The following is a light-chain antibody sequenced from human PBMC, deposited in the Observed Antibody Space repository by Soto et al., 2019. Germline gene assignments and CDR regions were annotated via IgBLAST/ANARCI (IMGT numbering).Light chain of an antibody. CDR1: QSFRGL. CDR3: QQYNNWPLT. J-gene: IGKJ4*01. V-gene: IGKV3-15*01. Sequence: EVVLTQSPVTLSLSPGERATLSCRASQSFRGLLAWYQQKPGQAPRLLIYGASTRATGIPARFSGSGSGTELTLTISSLQSEDCEVYYCQQYNNWPLTFGGGTKVDI. CDR2: GAS.